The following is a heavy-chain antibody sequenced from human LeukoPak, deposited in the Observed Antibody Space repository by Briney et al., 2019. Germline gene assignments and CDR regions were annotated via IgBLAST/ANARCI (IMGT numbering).Heavy chain of an antibody. J-gene: IGHJ5*02. V-gene: IGHV4-34*01. D-gene: IGHD3-22*01. Sequence: KPSKTLSLTCAVYGGSFSAYYWSWIRQPPGKGLEWIGEINHSGRPNYSPSLKGRVAISIDMSKNEFSLRLSSVTAADTAMYYCASLRYDSSAYDHPLPHHWGQGTQVTVSS. CDR3: ASLRYDSSAYDHPLPHH. CDR1: GGSFSAYY. CDR2: INHSGRP.